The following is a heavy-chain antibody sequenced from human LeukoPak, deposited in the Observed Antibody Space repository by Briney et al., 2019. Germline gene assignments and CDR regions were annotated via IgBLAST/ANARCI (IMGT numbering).Heavy chain of an antibody. CDR2: IYENGGTT. D-gene: IGHD2-21*01. Sequence: GGSLRLSCVGSGFTFRSHAMSWVRQAPEKGLEFVSGIYENGGTTYYADSVKGRFSISRDNSKNTLYLQMDSLRGEDTAVYYCAKDFRIGYSAHFDYWGQGVLVTVSS. J-gene: IGHJ4*02. V-gene: IGHV3-23*01. CDR1: GFTFRSHA. CDR3: AKDFRIGYSAHFDY.